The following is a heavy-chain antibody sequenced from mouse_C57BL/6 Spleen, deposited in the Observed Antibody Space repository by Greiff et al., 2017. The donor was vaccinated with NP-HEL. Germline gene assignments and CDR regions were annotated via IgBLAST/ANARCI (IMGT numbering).Heavy chain of an antibody. V-gene: IGHV5-17*01. CDR1: GFTFSDYG. CDR2: ISSGSSTI. J-gene: IGHJ3*01. Sequence: EVQRVESGGGLVKPGGSLKLSCAASGFTFSDYGMHWVRQAPEKGLEWVAYISSGSSTIYYADTVKGRFTISRDNAKNTLFLQMTSLRSEDTAMYYCARDYDYAWFAYWGQGTLVTVSA. D-gene: IGHD2-4*01. CDR3: ARDYDYAWFAY.